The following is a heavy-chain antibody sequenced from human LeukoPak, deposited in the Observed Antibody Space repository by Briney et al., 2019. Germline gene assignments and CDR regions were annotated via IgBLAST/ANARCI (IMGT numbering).Heavy chain of an antibody. V-gene: IGHV4-59*12. D-gene: IGHD6-13*01. Sequence: SETLSLTCTVSGGSISSYYWSWIRQPPGKGLERIGYIYYSGSTYYNPSLKSRVTISVDTSKNQFSLKLSSVTAADTAVYYCARGDIAAAGTGFDWGQGTLVTVSS. CDR3: ARGDIAAAGTGFD. CDR2: IYYSGST. J-gene: IGHJ4*02. CDR1: GGSISSYY.